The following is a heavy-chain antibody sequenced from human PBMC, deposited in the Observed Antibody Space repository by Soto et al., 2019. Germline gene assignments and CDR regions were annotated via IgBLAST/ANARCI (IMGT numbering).Heavy chain of an antibody. D-gene: IGHD2-15*01. V-gene: IGHV3-23*01. CDR3: AKDASGSGGSCYGY. Sequence: GGSLRLSCAASGFTFSSYAMSWVRQAPGKGLEWVSAISGSGGSTYYADSVKGRFTISRDNSKNTLYLQMNSRRAEDTAVYYCAKDASGSGGSCYGYWGQGTLVTVSS. CDR2: ISGSGGST. J-gene: IGHJ4*02. CDR1: GFTFSSYA.